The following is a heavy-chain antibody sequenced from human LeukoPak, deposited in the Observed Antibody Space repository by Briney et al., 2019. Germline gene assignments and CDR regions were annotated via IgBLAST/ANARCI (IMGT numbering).Heavy chain of an antibody. Sequence: KSSETLSLTCTVSGGSINTYYWSWIRQPPGKGLEWIASISYTGSTRYHPSLKSRLTLSLDTSKNLFSLDLTSVTSADTAVYYCARGVYYSALSLHTDSWGQGTLVAVSS. D-gene: IGHD3-22*01. CDR3: ARGVYYSALSLHTDS. V-gene: IGHV4-59*01. CDR1: GGSINTYY. CDR2: ISYTGST. J-gene: IGHJ4*02.